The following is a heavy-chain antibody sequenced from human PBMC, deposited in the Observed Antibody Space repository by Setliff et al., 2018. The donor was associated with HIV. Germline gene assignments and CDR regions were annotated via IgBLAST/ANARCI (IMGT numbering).Heavy chain of an antibody. V-gene: IGHV4-4*08. D-gene: IGHD6-13*01. CDR3: ATGTAATGTGVGY. J-gene: IGHJ4*02. CDR2: VYNTGTT. CDR1: GGSISPYY. Sequence: PSETLSLTCTASGGSISPYYWSWIRQPPGKGLEWIGFVYNTGTTSSNPSLKSRVTTSVDTSKNQFSLKLSSVTAADTAIYYCATGTAATGTGVGYWGQGTLVTSPQ.